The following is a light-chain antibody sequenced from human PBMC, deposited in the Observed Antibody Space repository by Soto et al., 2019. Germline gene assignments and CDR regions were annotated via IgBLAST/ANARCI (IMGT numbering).Light chain of an antibody. CDR3: QTWGTGTTYV. V-gene: IGLV4-69*01. J-gene: IGLJ1*01. CDR2: INSDGSH. Sequence: QLVLTQSPSVSASLGASVKLTCTLSSGHNTYAIAWHQQQPQKGPRYLMRINSDGSHNKGDGIPDRFSGSSSGAERYLTISSLQSEDEADYYCQTWGTGTTYVFGPGTKLTVL. CDR1: SGHNTYA.